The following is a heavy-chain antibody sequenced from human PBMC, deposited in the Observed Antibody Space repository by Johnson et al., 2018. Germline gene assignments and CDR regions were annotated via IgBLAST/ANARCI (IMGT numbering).Heavy chain of an antibody. CDR3: ARGGAVTSPDYYYMDV. CDR2: IYDSVAP. CDR1: GGSISSNY. V-gene: IGHV4-59*01. D-gene: IGHD4-17*01. J-gene: IGHJ6*03. Sequence: QVQLQESGPGLVKPSETLSLTCIVSGGSISSNYWSWIRQPPGEGLEWIGYIYDSVAPNYNPPLTSRVTISGDTSKNQFSLKLSPVTVADTAVYYRARGGAVTSPDYYYMDVGGKGTTVTVSS.